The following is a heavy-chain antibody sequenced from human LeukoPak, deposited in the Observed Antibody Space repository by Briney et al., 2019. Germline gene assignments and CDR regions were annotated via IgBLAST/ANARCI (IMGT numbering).Heavy chain of an antibody. J-gene: IGHJ6*03. CDR2: ISGSAGAS. Sequence: PGGSLRLSCAASGFTFSDYAMTWVRQAPGKGLEWVSAISGSAGASYYADSVKGRFTISRDNSKNTLYLQMNSLRAEDTAVYYCAKDSCLRSSPSCYSSSANYHYYYMDVWGKGTTVTVSS. CDR1: GFTFSDYA. CDR3: AKDSCLRSSPSCYSSSANYHYYYMDV. D-gene: IGHD2-2*02. V-gene: IGHV3-23*01.